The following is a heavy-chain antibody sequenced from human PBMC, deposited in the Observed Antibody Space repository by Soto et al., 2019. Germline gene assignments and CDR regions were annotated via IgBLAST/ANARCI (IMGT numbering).Heavy chain of an antibody. Sequence: EVQLLESGGGLVQPGGSLRLSCAASGFTFSSYGMSWVRQAPGKGLEWVSSISNNGESTYYIDSVKGRFTISRDNSKNTLDLEMNSLRGEDTAVHYCAKSGGGRTRRTIDYWGQGNLGTVSS. CDR3: AKSGGGRTRRTIDY. V-gene: IGHV3-23*01. J-gene: IGHJ4*02. D-gene: IGHD3-10*01. CDR2: ISNNGEST. CDR1: GFTFSSYG.